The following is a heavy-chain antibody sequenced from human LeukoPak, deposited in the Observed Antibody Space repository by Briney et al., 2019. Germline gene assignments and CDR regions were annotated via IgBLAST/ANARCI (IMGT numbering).Heavy chain of an antibody. V-gene: IGHV3-23*01. Sequence: GGSLRLSCEASGFTFSRFAMTWVRQAPEKGLEWVSAISGSGDSTYYADSVKGRFTISGDNSKNAVYLQMNSLRAEDTAVYYCAKIKKLWSDYYMDVWGKGTTVTVSS. CDR1: GFTFSRFA. CDR2: ISGSGDST. J-gene: IGHJ6*03. D-gene: IGHD2-21*01. CDR3: AKIKKLWSDYYMDV.